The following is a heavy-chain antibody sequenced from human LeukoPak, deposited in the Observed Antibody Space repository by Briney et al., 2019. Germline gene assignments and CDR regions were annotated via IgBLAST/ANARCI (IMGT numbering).Heavy chain of an antibody. D-gene: IGHD3-22*01. Sequence: ASVNVSCKASGYTFTGYYMHWVRQAPGQGLEWMGWINPNSGGTNYAQKFQGRVTMTRDTSISTAYMELSRLRSDDTAVYYCARRYYYDSSGYLGDAFDIWGQGTMVTVSS. CDR2: INPNSGGT. CDR1: GYTFTGYY. V-gene: IGHV1-2*02. CDR3: ARRYYYDSSGYLGDAFDI. J-gene: IGHJ3*02.